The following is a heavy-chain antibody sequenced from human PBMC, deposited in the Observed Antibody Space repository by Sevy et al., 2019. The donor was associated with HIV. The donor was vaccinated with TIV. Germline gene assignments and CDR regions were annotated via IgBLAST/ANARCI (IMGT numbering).Heavy chain of an antibody. CDR1: GFNFSSYA. Sequence: GGSLRLSCAASGFNFSSYAMHWVRQAPGKGLEWVAVISYDGSNKYYADSVKGRFTISRDNSKNTLYLQMNSLRAEDTAVYYCARDGLASPSYYFDYWGQGTLVTVSS. V-gene: IGHV3-30*04. CDR3: ARDGLASPSYYFDY. D-gene: IGHD3-9*01. CDR2: ISYDGSNK. J-gene: IGHJ4*02.